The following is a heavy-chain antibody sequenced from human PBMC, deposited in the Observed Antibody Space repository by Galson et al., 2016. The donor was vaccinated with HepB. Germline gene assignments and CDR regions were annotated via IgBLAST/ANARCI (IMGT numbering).Heavy chain of an antibody. CDR3: AKDVVTAAGTGNAFDF. CDR2: ISYDGSSQ. CDR1: GFSFRSYS. D-gene: IGHD6-13*01. Sequence: SLRLSCAASGFSFRSYSIHWVRQAPDRGLEWVAVISYDGSSQYYADSVKGRFTISRDNSKNTLFLQMNSLRPEDTALYYCAKDVVTAAGTGNAFDFGGQGTTVTVS. V-gene: IGHV3-30*04. J-gene: IGHJ3*01.